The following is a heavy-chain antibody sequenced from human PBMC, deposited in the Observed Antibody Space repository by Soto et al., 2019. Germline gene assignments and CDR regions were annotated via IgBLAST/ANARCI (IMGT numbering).Heavy chain of an antibody. D-gene: IGHD3-16*01. J-gene: IGHJ4*02. CDR1: GFTFSGSW. V-gene: IGHV3-7*04. CDR3: VGGGGNFDY. Sequence: VQLVESGGGLVQPGGSLRLTCAVSGFTFSGSWMSWVRQAPGKGLEWVANVNQDGSDKNYVDSVKGRFTISRDNAKNAVYLEMNSVGVGDAGGYYCVGGGGNFDYWGQGSLVTVSS. CDR2: VNQDGSDK.